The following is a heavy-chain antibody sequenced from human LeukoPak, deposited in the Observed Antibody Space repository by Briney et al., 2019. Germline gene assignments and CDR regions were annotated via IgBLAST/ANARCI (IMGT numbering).Heavy chain of an antibody. CDR2: ICSVSSPI. CDR3: ARVVLRNSVVTALFDY. J-gene: IGHJ4*02. CDR1: GLTFSSDA. Sequence: PGGSLRLSCAASGLTFSSDAMTWVRQALGKGLGWIAYICSVSSPIFYANSVKGRFTISRDNAKNSLYLQINSLRAEDTAVYYCARVVLRNSVVTALFDYWGQGTQVAVSS. V-gene: IGHV3-48*04. D-gene: IGHD2-21*02.